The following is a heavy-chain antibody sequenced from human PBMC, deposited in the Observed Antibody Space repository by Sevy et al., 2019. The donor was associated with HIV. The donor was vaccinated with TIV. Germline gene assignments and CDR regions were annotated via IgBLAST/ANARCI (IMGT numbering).Heavy chain of an antibody. V-gene: IGHV3-30*04. Sequence: GGSLRLSCPASGFTFGRYSMHWVRQAPGKGLEWVATISFDASNKHYADSVKGRFTISRDNFQNSLFLQMNSLRPEDTAVYYCALERLSSDVAEYYQNWGQGTLVTVSS. CDR3: ALERLSSDVAEYYQN. CDR2: ISFDASNK. J-gene: IGHJ1*01. D-gene: IGHD1-1*01. CDR1: GFTFGRYS.